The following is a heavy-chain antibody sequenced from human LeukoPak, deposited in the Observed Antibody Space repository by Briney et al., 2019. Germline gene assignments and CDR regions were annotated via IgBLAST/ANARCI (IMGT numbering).Heavy chain of an antibody. CDR2: IYYCGST. V-gene: IGHV4-59*01. CDR3: ASVEGITGRDY. CDR1: GGFITSYY. Sequence: SETLSLTCTVSGGFITSYYWSWIRQPPGKGLEYIGYIYYCGSTNYNPSLKSRVTISVDTSKNQFSLKLSSVTAADTAVYYCASVEGITGRDYWGQGTLVTVSS. J-gene: IGHJ4*02. D-gene: IGHD1-20*01.